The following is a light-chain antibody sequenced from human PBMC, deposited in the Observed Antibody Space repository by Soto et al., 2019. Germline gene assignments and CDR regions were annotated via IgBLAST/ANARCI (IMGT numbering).Light chain of an antibody. Sequence: DIQMTQSPSSLSASVGDRVTITCQASQDISNYLNWYPQKPGKAPKLLIYDASNLETGVPSRFSGSRSGTDFTFTISSLQPEDIATDDCQQYDNLPLTFGGGSKVEIK. J-gene: IGKJ4*01. CDR2: DAS. CDR3: QQYDNLPLT. V-gene: IGKV1-33*01. CDR1: QDISNY.